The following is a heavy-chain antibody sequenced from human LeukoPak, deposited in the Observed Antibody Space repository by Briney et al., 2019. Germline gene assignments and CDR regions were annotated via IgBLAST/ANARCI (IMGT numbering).Heavy chain of an antibody. CDR2: LYSGGST. J-gene: IGHJ4*02. V-gene: IGHV3-66*01. D-gene: IGHD3-22*01. CDR1: GFTVSSNY. CDR3: ARDHYYDSNGYYYYFDY. Sequence: GGSLRLSCAASGFTVSSNYMSWVRQAPGKGLEWVSVLYSGGSTNYADSVKGRFTISRDNSKNTPYLQMNSLRAEDTAVYFCARDHYYDSNGYYYYFDYWGQGTLVTVSS.